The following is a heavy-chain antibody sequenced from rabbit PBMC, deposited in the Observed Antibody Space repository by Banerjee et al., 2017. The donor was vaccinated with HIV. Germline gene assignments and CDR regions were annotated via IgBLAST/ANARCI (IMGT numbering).Heavy chain of an antibody. CDR1: GFSFSSSYS. V-gene: IGHV1S40*01. J-gene: IGHJ4*01. Sequence: QSLEESGGDLVKPGASLTLTCTASGFSFSSSYSICWVRQAPGKGLEWIACIYGAGSGSTRAASWAKGRFTISKTSSTTVTLQMTSLTAADTATYFCAKNSYDDYGDSMGLNLWGPGTLVTVS. D-gene: IGHD2-1*01. CDR2: IYGAGSGST. CDR3: AKNSYDDYGDSMGLNL.